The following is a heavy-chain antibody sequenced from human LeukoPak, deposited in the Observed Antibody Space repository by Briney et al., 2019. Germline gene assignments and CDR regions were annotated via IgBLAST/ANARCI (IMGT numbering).Heavy chain of an antibody. Sequence: SETLSLTCAVYGGSLSGYYWSWIRQPPGKGLEWIGEINHSGSTNYNPSLKSRVTISVDTSKNQFSLKLSSVTAADTAVYYCARGGGNSSSGWGQGTLVTVSS. D-gene: IGHD6-6*01. J-gene: IGHJ4*02. CDR1: GGSLSGYY. CDR3: ARGGGNSSSG. V-gene: IGHV4-34*01. CDR2: INHSGST.